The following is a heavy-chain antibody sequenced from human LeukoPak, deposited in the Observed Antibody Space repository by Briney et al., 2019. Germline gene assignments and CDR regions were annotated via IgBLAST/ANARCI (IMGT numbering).Heavy chain of an antibody. CDR3: ARVDDSSGYFAFDY. CDR2: IYYSGST. CDR1: GGSISSGDYY. J-gene: IGHJ4*02. D-gene: IGHD3-22*01. V-gene: IGHV4-31*03. Sequence: PSQTLSLTCTVSGGSISSGDYYWSWIRQHPGKGLERIGYIYYSGSTYYNPSLKSRVTISVDTSKNQFSLKLSSVTAADTAVYYCARVDDSSGYFAFDYWGQGTLATVSS.